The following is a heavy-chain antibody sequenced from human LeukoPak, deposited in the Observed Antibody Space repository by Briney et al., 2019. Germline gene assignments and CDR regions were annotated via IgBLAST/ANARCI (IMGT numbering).Heavy chain of an antibody. Sequence: GSLRLSCAASGFTFSSYEMNWVRQAPGKGLEWVAYSSRGDDTIYYADSVKGRFTISRDNAKNSLYLQMNSLRAEDTAVYYCARDRSGRAGGWYVFHYWGQGTLVTVSS. V-gene: IGHV3-48*03. CDR3: ARDRSGRAGGWYVFHY. CDR1: GFTFSSYE. CDR2: SSRGDDTI. J-gene: IGHJ4*02. D-gene: IGHD6-19*01.